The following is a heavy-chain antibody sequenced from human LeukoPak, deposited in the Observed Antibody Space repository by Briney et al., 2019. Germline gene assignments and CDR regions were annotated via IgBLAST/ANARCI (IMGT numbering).Heavy chain of an antibody. Sequence: GASVKVSCKASGYTFTSYGISWVRQAPGQGLEWMGWISAYNDNTNYAQKLQGRVTMTTDTSTSTAYMELSSLRSEDTAMYYCARGGFGELSFWFDPWGQGTLVTVSS. CDR3: ARGGFGELSFWFDP. V-gene: IGHV1-18*01. J-gene: IGHJ5*02. CDR1: GYTFTSYG. D-gene: IGHD3-10*01. CDR2: ISAYNDNT.